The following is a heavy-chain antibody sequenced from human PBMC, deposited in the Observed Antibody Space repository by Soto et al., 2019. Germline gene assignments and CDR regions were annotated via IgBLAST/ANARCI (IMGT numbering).Heavy chain of an antibody. Sequence: PGGSLRLSCAASGFTFSSYAMSWVRQAPGKGLEWVSAISGSGGSTYYADSVKGRFTISRDNSKNTLYLQMNSLRAEDTAVYYCAKAPRDDIVVVPAAAYYYYYYMDVWGKGTTVTVSS. CDR2: ISGSGGST. CDR3: AKAPRDDIVVVPAAAYYYYYYMDV. CDR1: GFTFSSYA. J-gene: IGHJ6*03. D-gene: IGHD2-2*01. V-gene: IGHV3-23*01.